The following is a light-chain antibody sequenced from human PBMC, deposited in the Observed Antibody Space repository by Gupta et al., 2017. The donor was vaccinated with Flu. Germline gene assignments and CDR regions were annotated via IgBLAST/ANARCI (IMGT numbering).Light chain of an antibody. J-gene: IGKJ1*01. CDR1: QGLVYSDGNTY. V-gene: IGKV2-30*01. CDR2: LVS. CDR3: MQGAHWPWT. Sequence: VVMTQSPLFLAVILGQPASMSCRSSQGLVYSDGNTYLHWFQQRPGQSPRRLIHLVSYRDSGVPDRFSGSGSGTYFTLKISRVEADDVGVYYCMQGAHWPWTFGQGTKVKI.